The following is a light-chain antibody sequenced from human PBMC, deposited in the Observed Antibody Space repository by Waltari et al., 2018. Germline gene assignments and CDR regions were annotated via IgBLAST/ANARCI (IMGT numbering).Light chain of an antibody. CDR2: QDS. V-gene: IGLV3-1*01. CDR3: QAWDSSTVV. J-gene: IGLJ2*01. CDR1: KLGDKY. Sequence: SYELTQPPSVSVSPGQTASITCSGDKLGDKYDCWYQQKPAQSPVLVIYQDSKRPSGIPERFSGSNSGNTATLTISGTQAMDEADYYCQAWDSSTVVFGGGTKLTVL.